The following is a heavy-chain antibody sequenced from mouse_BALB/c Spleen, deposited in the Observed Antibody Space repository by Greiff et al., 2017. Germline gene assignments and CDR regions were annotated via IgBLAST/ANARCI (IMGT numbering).Heavy chain of an antibody. J-gene: IGHJ4*01. CDR3: ARKGRYDEGNAMDY. D-gene: IGHD2-14*01. Sequence: EVNVVESGGGLVQPGGSRKLSCAASGFTFSSFGMHWVRQAPEKGLEWVAYISSGSSTIYYADTVKGRFTISRDNPKNTLFLQMTSLRSEDTAMYYCARKGRYDEGNAMDYWGQGTSVTVSS. CDR2: ISSGSSTI. CDR1: GFTFSSFG. V-gene: IGHV5-17*02.